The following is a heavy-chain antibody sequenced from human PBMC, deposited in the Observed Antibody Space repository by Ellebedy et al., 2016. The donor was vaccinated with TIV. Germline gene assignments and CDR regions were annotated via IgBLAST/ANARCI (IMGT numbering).Heavy chain of an antibody. D-gene: IGHD5-12*01. V-gene: IGHV1-8*01. CDR3: ARGTFRGSNQGPRTDYFDY. CDR1: GYTFSNYD. Sequence: AASVKVSCKASGYTFSNYDIHWVRQAPGQGLEWMGWMNPKSGNTAYAQKFKGRVSMTKNTSMTTAFMELSSLRYDDTAVYYCARGTFRGSNQGPRTDYFDYWGQGTLVTVPS. J-gene: IGHJ4*02. CDR2: MNPKSGNT.